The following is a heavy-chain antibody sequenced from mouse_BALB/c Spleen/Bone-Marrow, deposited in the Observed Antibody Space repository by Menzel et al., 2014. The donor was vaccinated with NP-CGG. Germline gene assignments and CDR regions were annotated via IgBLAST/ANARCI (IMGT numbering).Heavy chain of an antibody. CDR1: GFNIKDYY. J-gene: IGHJ2*01. CDR3: ATITTY. Sequence: EVQLQQSGAELVRPGALVKLSCKASGFNIKDYYMHWVKQRPEQGLEWIGWIDPENGNTIYDPKFQGKASITAVTSSNTAYLQLSSLTSEDTAVYYCATITTYWGQGTTLTVSS. V-gene: IGHV14-1*02. CDR2: IDPENGNT. D-gene: IGHD2-4*01.